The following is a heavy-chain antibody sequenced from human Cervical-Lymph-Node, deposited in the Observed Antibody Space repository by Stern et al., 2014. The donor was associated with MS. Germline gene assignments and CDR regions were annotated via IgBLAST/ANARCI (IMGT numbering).Heavy chain of an antibody. CDR3: ARLSSGVYSSNWGSDY. CDR1: GYTFTSYA. D-gene: IGHD6-13*01. V-gene: IGHV7-4-1*02. J-gene: IGHJ4*02. Sequence: QVQLVQSGSELKKPGASVKGSCKASGYTFTSYAMNWVRQAPGQGLEWMGWINTNTGNPTYAQGFTGRFVFSLDTSVNTAYLQISSLKAEDTAVYYCARLSSGVYSSNWGSDYWGQGTLVTVSS. CDR2: INTNTGNP.